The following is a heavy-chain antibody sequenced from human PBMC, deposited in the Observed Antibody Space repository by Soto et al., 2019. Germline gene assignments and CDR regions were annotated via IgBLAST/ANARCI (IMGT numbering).Heavy chain of an antibody. Sequence: PSETLSLICTVSGGSISSYYWSWIRQPPGRGLEWIGYIYYSGSTNYNPSLKSRVTISVDTSKNQFSLKLSSVTAADTAVYYCARGEYSSSSGFDYWGQGTLVTVSS. D-gene: IGHD6-6*01. J-gene: IGHJ4*02. CDR3: ARGEYSSSSGFDY. CDR2: IYYSGST. CDR1: GGSISSYY. V-gene: IGHV4-59*01.